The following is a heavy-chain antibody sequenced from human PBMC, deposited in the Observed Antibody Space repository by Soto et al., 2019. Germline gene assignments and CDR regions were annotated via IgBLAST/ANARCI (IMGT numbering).Heavy chain of an antibody. CDR2: IIPIFGTA. Sequence: SVKVSCKASGGTFSSYAISWVRQAPGQGLEWMGGIIPIFGTANYAQKFQGRVTITADESTSTAYMELSSLRSEDTAVYYCARVRDGYNLFDYWGQGPMITVSS. V-gene: IGHV1-69*13. CDR3: ARVRDGYNLFDY. J-gene: IGHJ4*02. CDR1: GGTFSSYA. D-gene: IGHD5-12*01.